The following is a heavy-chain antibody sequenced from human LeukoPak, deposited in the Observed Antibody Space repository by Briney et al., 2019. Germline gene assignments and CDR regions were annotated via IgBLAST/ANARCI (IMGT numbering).Heavy chain of an antibody. CDR3: AKDIVVVVAATPLDY. V-gene: IGHV3-23*01. D-gene: IGHD2-15*01. Sequence: VISGSGGSTYYADSVKGRFTISRDNSKNTLYLQMNSLRAEDTAVYYCAKDIVVVVAATPLDYWGQGTLVTVSS. J-gene: IGHJ4*02. CDR2: ISGSGGST.